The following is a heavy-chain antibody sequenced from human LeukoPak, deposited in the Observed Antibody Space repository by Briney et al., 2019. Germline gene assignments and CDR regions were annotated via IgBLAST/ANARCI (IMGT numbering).Heavy chain of an antibody. CDR1: GFTFSNYC. Sequence: ASVKVSCKASGFTFSNYCFVWVRQAPGHGLEWMAYISAYNGKTEYAPNFEGRVTLTTDTSTTTAYMELRSLRSDDTAVYYCARERWDSSGKNFFDYWGQGTQVTVSS. V-gene: IGHV1-18*01. D-gene: IGHD3-22*01. J-gene: IGHJ4*02. CDR2: ISAYNGKT. CDR3: ARERWDSSGKNFFDY.